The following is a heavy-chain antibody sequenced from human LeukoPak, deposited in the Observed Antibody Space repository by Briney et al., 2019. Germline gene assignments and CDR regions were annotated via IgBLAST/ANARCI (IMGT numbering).Heavy chain of an antibody. CDR2: FNHMGST. V-gene: IGHV4-34*01. CDR3: ARFARIAARPWGYWYFDI. CDR1: GGSFIGYY. Sequence: PSETLSFTFAVYGGSFIGYYWTWFRQLPGKGREWFGEFNHMGSTHYKPSLKRRVSISVDTSKNQFSLKLSSVTAADTPVCYCARFARIAARPWGYWYFDIWGRGTLVTVSS. D-gene: IGHD6-6*01. J-gene: IGHJ2*01.